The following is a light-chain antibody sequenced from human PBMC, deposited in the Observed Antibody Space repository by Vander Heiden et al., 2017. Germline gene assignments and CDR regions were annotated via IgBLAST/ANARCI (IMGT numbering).Light chain of an antibody. CDR1: QDISNY. CDR2: DAS. V-gene: IGKV1-33*01. Sequence: DIQMTQSPSSLSASVGDRVTITCQASQDISNYLNWYQQKPGKAPKLLIYDASNLETGVPSRFSGSGSGTDFTFTISSLQPKDSATYYCQQYENLPLTFGGGTKVEIK. CDR3: QQYENLPLT. J-gene: IGKJ4*01.